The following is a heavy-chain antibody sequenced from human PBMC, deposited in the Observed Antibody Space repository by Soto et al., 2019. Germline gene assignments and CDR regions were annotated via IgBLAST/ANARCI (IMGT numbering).Heavy chain of an antibody. V-gene: IGHV4-59*08. Sequence: SETMSLTCPVSGVSIANFFWSWIGSNPGKGLEWIGYMSQGGTTTYNPSLKGRATISVDTSKNQLSLKLTSVTAADTAMYYCARDRGGITVAANPLGEWFDPWGPGTLVTVSS. J-gene: IGHJ5*02. CDR2: MSQGGTT. CDR1: GVSIANFF. CDR3: ARDRGGITVAANPLGEWFDP. D-gene: IGHD6-19*01.